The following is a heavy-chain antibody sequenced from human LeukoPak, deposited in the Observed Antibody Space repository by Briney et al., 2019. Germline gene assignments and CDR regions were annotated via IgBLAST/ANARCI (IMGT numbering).Heavy chain of an antibody. V-gene: IGHV1-69*04. J-gene: IGHJ6*02. D-gene: IGHD2-2*01. CDR3: ARGVCSSTSCLYGMDV. CDR2: IIPILGIA. Sequence: GASVKVSCKASGGTFSSYAISWVRQAPGQGLEWMGRIIPILGIANYAQKFQGRVTITADKSTSTAYMELSSLRSEDTAVYYCARGVCSSTSCLYGMDVWGQGTTVTVSS. CDR1: GGTFSSYA.